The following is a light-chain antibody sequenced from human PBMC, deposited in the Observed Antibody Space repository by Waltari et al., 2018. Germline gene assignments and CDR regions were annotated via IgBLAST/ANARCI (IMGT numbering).Light chain of an antibody. V-gene: IGLV2-23*02. J-gene: IGLJ1*01. CDR3: CSYAGLGIYV. Sequence: QSGLTQPASVSGSPGQSITISCTGTSSDVGNYTLFPWYQQYPGKAPKLMVYEVTKRTSGVSDRFSGSKSGNTASLTIYGLQSEDEADYYCCSYAGLGIYVFGTGTKVTVL. CDR2: EVT. CDR1: SSDVGNYTL.